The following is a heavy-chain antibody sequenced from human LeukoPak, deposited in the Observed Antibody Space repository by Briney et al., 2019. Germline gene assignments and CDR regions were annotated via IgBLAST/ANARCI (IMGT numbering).Heavy chain of an antibody. V-gene: IGHV4-59*08. CDR3: ARLSYGDYDYYCYYMDV. CDR1: GGSISSFY. J-gene: IGHJ6*03. CDR2: IYYSGST. D-gene: IGHD4-17*01. Sequence: SQTLSLTCTLSGGSISSFYWSWIRQPPGEGLGWIGYIYYSGSTNYNPSLKSRVTISVDTSKNQFSLKLSSVTAADTAVYYCARLSYGDYDYYCYYMDVWGKGTTVTVSS.